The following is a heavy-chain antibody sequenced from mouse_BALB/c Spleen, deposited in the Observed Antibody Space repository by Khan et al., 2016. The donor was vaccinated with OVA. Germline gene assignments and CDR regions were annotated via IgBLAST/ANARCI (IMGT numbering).Heavy chain of an antibody. D-gene: IGHD1-1*01. CDR2: ISYSGGT. Sequence: EVKLEESGPGLVKPSQSLSLTCTVTGYSITSGYAWNWIRQFPGNKLEWMGYISYSGGTSYNPSLKSRISITRDTSKNQFFLQLNSGTTEDTATYYCARGNYYGYYFDYWGQGTTLTVSS. J-gene: IGHJ2*01. V-gene: IGHV3-2*02. CDR3: ARGNYYGYYFDY. CDR1: GYSITSGYA.